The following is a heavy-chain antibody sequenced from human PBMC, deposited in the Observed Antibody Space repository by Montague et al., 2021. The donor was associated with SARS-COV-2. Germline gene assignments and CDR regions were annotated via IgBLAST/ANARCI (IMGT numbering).Heavy chain of an antibody. J-gene: IGHJ3*02. V-gene: IGHV4-59*01. Sequence: SETLSLTCTVSGGSISSYYWSWIRQPPGKGLEWIGYIYYSGSTNYNPSLKSRVTISLDTSKNQFSLKLNSVTAADTAVYYCVRGSNGHDAFDIWGRGTMVTVSS. CDR1: GGSISSYY. CDR2: IYYSGST. D-gene: IGHD5-18*01. CDR3: VRGSNGHDAFDI.